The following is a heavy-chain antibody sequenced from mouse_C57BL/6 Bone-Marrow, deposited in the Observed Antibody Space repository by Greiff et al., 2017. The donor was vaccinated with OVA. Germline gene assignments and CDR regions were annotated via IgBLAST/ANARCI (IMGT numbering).Heavy chain of an antibody. Sequence: QVQLQQPGAELVRPGTSVKLSCKASGYTFTSYWMHWVKQRPGQGLEWIGVIDPSDSYTNYNQKFKGKATLTVDTSSSTAYLQLSSLTSEDSAVYYCARSAYYSNYGACWGQGTLVTVSA. D-gene: IGHD2-5*01. V-gene: IGHV1-59*01. CDR2: IDPSDSYT. J-gene: IGHJ3*01. CDR1: GYTFTSYW. CDR3: ARSAYYSNYGAC.